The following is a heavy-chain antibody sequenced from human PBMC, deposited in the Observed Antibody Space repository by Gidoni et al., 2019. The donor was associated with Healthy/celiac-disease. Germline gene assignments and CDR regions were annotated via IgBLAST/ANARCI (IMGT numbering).Heavy chain of an antibody. D-gene: IGHD6-13*01. Sequence: QVQLQESGPGLVKPSETLSLTCTVSGGSISSYYWIWIRQPPGKGLEWIGYIYYSGSTNYNPSLKSRVTISVDTSKNQFSLKLSSVTAADTAVYYCARDFGSSWYYFDYWGQGTLVTVSS. CDR2: IYYSGST. J-gene: IGHJ4*02. CDR3: ARDFGSSWYYFDY. V-gene: IGHV4-59*01. CDR1: GGSISSYY.